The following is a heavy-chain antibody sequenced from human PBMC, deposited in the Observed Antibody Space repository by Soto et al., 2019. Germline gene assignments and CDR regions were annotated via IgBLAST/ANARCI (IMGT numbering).Heavy chain of an antibody. V-gene: IGHV1-18*04. J-gene: IGHJ5*02. CDR1: GYTFTSYG. CDR2: ISAYNGNT. D-gene: IGHD2-8*01. CDR3: ARLLSGYCTNGVCFPDSWFDP. Sequence: GASVKVSCKASGYTFTSYGISWVRQAPGQGLEWMGWISAYNGNTNYAQKLQGRVTVTTDTSTSTAYMELRSLRSDDTAVYYCARLLSGYCTNGVCFPDSWFDPWGQGTLVTVSS.